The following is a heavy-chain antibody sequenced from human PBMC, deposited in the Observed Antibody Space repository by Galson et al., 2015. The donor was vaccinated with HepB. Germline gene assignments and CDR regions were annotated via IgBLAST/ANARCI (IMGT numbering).Heavy chain of an antibody. D-gene: IGHD4-23*01. Sequence: QSGAEVKKSGESLKISCKGSGYSFTNYWIGWVRQMPGRGLEWMGIIYPDDSDIRYSPSFEGQVTISADKSISTAYLQWSSLKASDTAIYYCARHNSADSLDYWGQGTLVTVSS. J-gene: IGHJ4*02. CDR2: IYPDDSDI. CDR1: GYSFTNYW. V-gene: IGHV5-51*01. CDR3: ARHNSADSLDY.